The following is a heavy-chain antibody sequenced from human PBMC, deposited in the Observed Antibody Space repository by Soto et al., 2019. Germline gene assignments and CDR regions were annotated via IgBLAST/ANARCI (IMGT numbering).Heavy chain of an antibody. CDR1: GFTFSGSA. D-gene: IGHD3-10*01. J-gene: IGHJ6*04. Sequence: GGSLRLSCLASGFTFSGSAMHWVRQASGKGLEWVGRIRSKANSYATAYAASVKGRFTISRDDSKNTAYLQMNSLKTEDTAVYYCTRLSSRGYYGSGSYGLPYYYYGMDVRGKGTTVTVSS. CDR3: TRLSSRGYYGSGSYGLPYYYYGMDV. V-gene: IGHV3-73*01. CDR2: IRSKANSYAT.